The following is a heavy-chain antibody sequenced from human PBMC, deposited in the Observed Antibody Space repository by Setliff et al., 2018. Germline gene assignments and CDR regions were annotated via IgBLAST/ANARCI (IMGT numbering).Heavy chain of an antibody. D-gene: IGHD2-8*01. CDR3: VGDLQWGFDY. J-gene: IGHJ4*02. CDR1: GFVLDDFA. V-gene: IGHV3-48*03. Sequence: GGSLRLSCAASGFVLDDFAMHWVRQVPGKGLEWVSYIGESGNNIHYADSVKGRFTISRDNVKNSLSLQMNSLRAEETAVYYCVGDLQWGFDYWGLGPLVTVS. CDR2: IGESGNNI.